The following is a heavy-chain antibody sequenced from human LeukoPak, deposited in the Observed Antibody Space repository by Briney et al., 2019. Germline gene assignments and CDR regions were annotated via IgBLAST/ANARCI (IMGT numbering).Heavy chain of an antibody. Sequence: ASVKVSCKVSGYTLTELSMHWVRQAPGKGLEWMGGFDPEDGETIYAQKFQGRVTMTEDTSTDTAYMELSSLRSEDTAVYYCATTGLSVAGFDYWGQGTLVTVSS. D-gene: IGHD6-19*01. J-gene: IGHJ4*02. V-gene: IGHV1-24*01. CDR3: ATTGLSVAGFDY. CDR2: FDPEDGET. CDR1: GYTLTELS.